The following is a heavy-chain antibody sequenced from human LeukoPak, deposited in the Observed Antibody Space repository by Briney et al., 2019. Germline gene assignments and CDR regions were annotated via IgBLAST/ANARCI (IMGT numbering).Heavy chain of an antibody. Sequence: SGGSLRLSCAASGFTFSNAWMSWVRQAPGKGLEWVGRIKSKTDGGTTDYAAPVKGRFTISRDDSKNTLYLQMNSLKTEDTAVYYCTTDHGGSYWDAPPFDYWGQGTLVTVSS. V-gene: IGHV3-15*01. CDR3: TTDHGGSYWDAPPFDY. J-gene: IGHJ4*02. D-gene: IGHD1-26*01. CDR1: GFTFSNAW. CDR2: IKSKTDGGTT.